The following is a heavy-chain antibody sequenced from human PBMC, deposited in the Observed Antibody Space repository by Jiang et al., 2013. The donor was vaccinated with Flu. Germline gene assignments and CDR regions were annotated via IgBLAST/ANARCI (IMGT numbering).Heavy chain of an antibody. CDR3: ARPLGLVPAATDLRDNWFDP. D-gene: IGHD2-2*01. CDR2: IDPSDSYT. V-gene: IGHV5-10-1*01. Sequence: GAEVKKPGESLRISCKGSGYSFTSYWISWVRQMPGKGLEWMGRIDPSDSYTNYSPSFQGHVTISADKSISTAYLQWSSLKASDTAMYYCARPLGLVPAATDLRDNWFDPWGQGTLVTVSS. J-gene: IGHJ5*02. CDR1: GYSFTSYW.